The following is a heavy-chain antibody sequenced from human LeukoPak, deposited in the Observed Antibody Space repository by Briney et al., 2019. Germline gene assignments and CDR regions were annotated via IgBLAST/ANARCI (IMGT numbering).Heavy chain of an antibody. CDR3: AVLIAAAGRGNWFDP. Sequence: PSETLSLTCTVSGGSISSYYWSWIRPPAGKGLEWIGRIYTSGSTNYNPSLKSRVTMSVDTSKNQFSLKLSSVTAADTAVYYCAVLIAAAGRGNWFDPWGQGTLVTVSS. J-gene: IGHJ5*02. V-gene: IGHV4-4*07. CDR2: IYTSGST. D-gene: IGHD6-13*01. CDR1: GGSISSYY.